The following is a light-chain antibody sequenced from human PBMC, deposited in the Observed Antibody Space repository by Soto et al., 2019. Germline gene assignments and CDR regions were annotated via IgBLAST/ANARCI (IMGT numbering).Light chain of an antibody. Sequence: DIQMTQSPSTLSASVGDRVTITCRASQSISSWLAWYQQKPGKAPKLLIYAASSLQSGVPSRFSGSGSGTDFTLTISSLQPEDFATYYCQHADSFPLIPFGQGTRLEIK. CDR1: QSISSW. CDR2: AAS. V-gene: IGKV1-12*01. J-gene: IGKJ5*01. CDR3: QHADSFPLIP.